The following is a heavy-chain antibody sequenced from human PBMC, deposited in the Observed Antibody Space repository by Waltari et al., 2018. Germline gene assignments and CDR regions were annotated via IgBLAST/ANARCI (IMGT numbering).Heavy chain of an antibody. V-gene: IGHV4-34*01. CDR3: ARGLEGSGWYYFDY. CDR1: GGSFSCYY. Sequence: QVQLQQWGAGLLKPSETLSLTCAVYGGSFSCYYWSWIRQPPGKGLEWIGEINHSGSTNYNPSLKSRVTISVDTSKNQFSLKLSSVTAADTAVYYCARGLEGSGWYYFDYWGQGTLVTVSS. J-gene: IGHJ4*02. D-gene: IGHD6-19*01. CDR2: INHSGST.